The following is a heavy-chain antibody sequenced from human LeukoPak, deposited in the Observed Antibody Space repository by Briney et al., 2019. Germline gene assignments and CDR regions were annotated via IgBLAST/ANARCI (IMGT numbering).Heavy chain of an antibody. D-gene: IGHD5-12*01. CDR3: ARGMSTAYDYNWFDS. CDR1: GGSINSYY. V-gene: IGHV4-4*07. CDR2: INASGST. J-gene: IGHJ5*01. Sequence: SETLSLTCSVSGGSINSYYWSWIRQSAGKGLEWIGRINASGSTRYNPSLETRVTMSVDTAKNEFSVKLTSVTAADTAVYFCARGMSTAYDYNWFDSWGQGTLVTVSS.